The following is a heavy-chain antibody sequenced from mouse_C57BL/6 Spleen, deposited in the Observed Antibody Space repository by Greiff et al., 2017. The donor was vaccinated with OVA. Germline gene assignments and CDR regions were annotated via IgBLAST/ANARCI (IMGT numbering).Heavy chain of an antibody. D-gene: IGHD2-5*01. Sequence: QLKQSGAELVRPGASVKLSCTASGFNIKDYYMHWVKQRPEQGLEWIGRIDPEDGDTEYAPKFQGKATMTADTSSNTAYLQLSSLTSEDTAVYYCPYSNYVRDYFDYWGQGTTLTVSS. CDR3: PYSNYVRDYFDY. CDR1: GFNIKDYY. V-gene: IGHV14-1*01. CDR2: IDPEDGDT. J-gene: IGHJ2*01.